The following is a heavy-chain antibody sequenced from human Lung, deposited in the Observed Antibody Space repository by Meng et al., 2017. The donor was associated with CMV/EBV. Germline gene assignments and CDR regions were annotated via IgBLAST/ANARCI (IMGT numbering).Heavy chain of an antibody. D-gene: IGHD7-27*01. CDR3: ARDDYWGPDY. J-gene: IGHJ4*02. Sequence: ASVXVSCKTSGYTFAGHYLHWLRQAPGQGLEWMALIHYDTGETNYAQNFHGRVTVTRDTSITTVYMELRSLRPDDTAMYYCARDDYWGPDYWGQGTLVTVSS. CDR2: IHYDTGET. V-gene: IGHV1-2*02. CDR1: GYTFAGHY.